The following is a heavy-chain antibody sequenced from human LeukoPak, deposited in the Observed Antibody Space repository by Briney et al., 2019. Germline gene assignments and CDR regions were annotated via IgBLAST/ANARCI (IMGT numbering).Heavy chain of an antibody. D-gene: IGHD3-10*01. CDR3: AFQGVSDDFDL. CDR2: INAGNGNT. V-gene: IGHV1-3*01. J-gene: IGHJ4*02. Sequence: ASVKVSCKASGYTFTSYTMHWVRQAPGQRLEWMGWINAGNGNTKFSQKFQDRVTITRDTSANTGYMELSSLRSEDTAVYYCAFQGVSDDFDLWGQGTLVTVSS. CDR1: GYTFTSYT.